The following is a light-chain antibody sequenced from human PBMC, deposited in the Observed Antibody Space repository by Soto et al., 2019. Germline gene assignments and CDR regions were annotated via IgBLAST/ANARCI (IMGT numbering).Light chain of an antibody. CDR2: SNN. Sequence: QSVLTQPPSVSGAPGQRVTISCTGSSSNIGARFYVPWYQQLPGAAPKLLIYSNNNRPSGVPNRFSVSRSATSASLAITGLQAADEADYYCRSYASSLSSYVFGTATKLTVL. V-gene: IGLV1-40*01. CDR1: SSNIGARFY. CDR3: RSYASSLSSYV. J-gene: IGLJ1*01.